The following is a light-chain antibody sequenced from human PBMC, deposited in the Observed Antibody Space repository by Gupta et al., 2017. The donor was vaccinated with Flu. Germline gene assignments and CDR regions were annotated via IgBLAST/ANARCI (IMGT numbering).Light chain of an antibody. J-gene: IGLJ2*01. V-gene: IGLV6-57*01. CDR1: PGNIASNY. CDR3: QTYDNTDVV. Sequence: TETISCTRNPGNIASNYVQWYQQRPGSSPIRVMFEDNKRPSGVPYRFSGAIDTSSHSATLTIAGLRTEDEADYYCQTYDNTDVVFGGGTRLSVL. CDR2: EDN.